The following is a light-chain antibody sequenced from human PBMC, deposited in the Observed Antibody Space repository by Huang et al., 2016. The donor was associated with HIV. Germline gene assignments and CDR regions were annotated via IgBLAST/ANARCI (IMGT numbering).Light chain of an antibody. V-gene: IGKV1-5*01. J-gene: IGKJ1*01. Sequence: DIQMTQSPSTLSASVGDRVTITCRASQRFTTWLAWYQQKPGKAPKLLIDDVSSLESGVPSRFSGSGSGTEFTLTISSLQPDDFATYYCQQYDGYPWTFGQGTKVEIK. CDR1: QRFTTW. CDR2: DVS. CDR3: QQYDGYPWT.